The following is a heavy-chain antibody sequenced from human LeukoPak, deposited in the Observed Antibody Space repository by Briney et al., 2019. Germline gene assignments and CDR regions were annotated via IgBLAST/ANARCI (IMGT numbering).Heavy chain of an antibody. Sequence: GGSLRLSCAASGFTVSTNYMSWVRQAPGKGLEWASVIYSGDTTFYPDSVRGKFAISRDNSKNTLYLQMNSLRAEDTAVYYCASILRSSSGYYFDYWGQGTLVTVPS. J-gene: IGHJ4*02. CDR2: IYSGDTT. CDR3: ASILRSSSGYYFDY. D-gene: IGHD3-10*01. V-gene: IGHV3-66*01. CDR1: GFTVSTNY.